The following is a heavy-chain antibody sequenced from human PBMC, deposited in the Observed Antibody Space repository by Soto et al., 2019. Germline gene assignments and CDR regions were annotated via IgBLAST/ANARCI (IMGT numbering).Heavy chain of an antibody. V-gene: IGHV3-21*01. CDR3: ARRVVVPGYYYYGMDV. Sequence: PGGSLRLSCAASGFTFSSYSMNWVRQAPGKGLEWVSSISSSSSYIYYADSEKGRFTISRDNAKNSLYRQMNSLRAEDTAVYYCARRVVVPGYYYYGMDVWGQGTTVTVSS. J-gene: IGHJ6*02. D-gene: IGHD2-2*01. CDR1: GFTFSSYS. CDR2: ISSSSSYI.